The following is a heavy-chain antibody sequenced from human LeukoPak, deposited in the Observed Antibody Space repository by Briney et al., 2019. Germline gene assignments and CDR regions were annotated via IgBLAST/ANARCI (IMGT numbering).Heavy chain of an antibody. CDR3: ARARYSHNWVPTIDY. J-gene: IGHJ4*02. CDR2: IYYTGTT. V-gene: IGHV4-59*02. Sequence: SETLSLTCTVSGDSVSSYYWSWIRQPPGKGLEWIGHIYYTGTTDYNPSLRSRFTISIDTSKNQFSLKLRSVTAADTAVYYCARARYSHNWVPTIDYWGQGTLVTVSS. D-gene: IGHD1-1*01. CDR1: GDSVSSYY.